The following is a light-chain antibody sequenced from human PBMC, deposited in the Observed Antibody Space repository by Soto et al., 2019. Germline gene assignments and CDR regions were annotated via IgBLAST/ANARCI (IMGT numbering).Light chain of an antibody. J-gene: IGLJ2*01. V-gene: IGLV2-23*02. Sequence: QSVLTQPASVSGSPGQSITISCTGTSSDVGSYNLVSWYQQYPGKAPKLMIYEVSKRPSGVSNRFSGSKSGNTASLTISGLQAEDEADYHCCSYAGSSTIFGGGTKLTVL. CDR1: SSDVGSYNL. CDR2: EVS. CDR3: CSYAGSSTI.